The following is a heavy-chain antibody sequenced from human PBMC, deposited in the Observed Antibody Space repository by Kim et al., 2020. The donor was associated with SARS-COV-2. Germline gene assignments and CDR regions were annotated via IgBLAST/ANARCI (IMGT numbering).Heavy chain of an antibody. V-gene: IGHV3-33*01. Sequence: GGSLRLSCAASGFTFSSYGMHWVRQAPGKGLEWVAVIWYDGSNKYYADSVKGRFTISRDNSKNTLYLQMNSLRAEDTAVYYCARERVPAATAENYYYYGMDVWGQGTTVTVSS. CDR1: GFTFSSYG. CDR3: ARERVPAATAENYYYYGMDV. J-gene: IGHJ6*02. D-gene: IGHD2-2*01. CDR2: IWYDGSNK.